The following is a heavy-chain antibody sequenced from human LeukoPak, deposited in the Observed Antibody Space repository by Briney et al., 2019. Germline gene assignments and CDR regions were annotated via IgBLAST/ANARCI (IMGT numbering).Heavy chain of an antibody. Sequence: ASVKVSCKASGYTFTSYGITWVRQAPGQGPEWMGWISAYNGHTKYAQKFQGRVTMTTDTSTSTAYMEMRSLRSDDTAVYYCARVYDQWGGDWGQGTLVTVSS. V-gene: IGHV1-18*01. CDR3: ARVYDQWGGD. D-gene: IGHD1-26*01. CDR2: ISAYNGHT. J-gene: IGHJ4*02. CDR1: GYTFTSYG.